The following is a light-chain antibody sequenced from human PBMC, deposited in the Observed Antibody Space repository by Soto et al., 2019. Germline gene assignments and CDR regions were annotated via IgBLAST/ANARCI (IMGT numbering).Light chain of an antibody. CDR2: DVR. Sequence: QSVLTQPASVSGSPGQSITISCTGTSSDVGGYNFVSWYQQHPGKAPKLMIYDVRNRPSGVSNRFSGSKSVNTASLTISGLQAEDVADYYCSSYTSISTYVFGTGTKVTVL. CDR1: SSDVGGYNF. CDR3: SSYTSISTYV. J-gene: IGLJ1*01. V-gene: IGLV2-14*01.